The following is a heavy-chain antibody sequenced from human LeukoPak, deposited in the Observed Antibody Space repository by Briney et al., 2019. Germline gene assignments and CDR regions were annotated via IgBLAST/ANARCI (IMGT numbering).Heavy chain of an antibody. CDR1: GFTFSSYS. CDR3: AKDRGDWIVAPWHYYYGMDV. J-gene: IGHJ6*02. V-gene: IGHV3-48*04. D-gene: IGHD3-22*01. CDR2: ISSSSSTI. Sequence: GGSLRLSCAASGFTFSSYSMNWVRQAPGKGLEWVSYISSSSSTIYYADSVKGRFTISRDNAKNSLYLQMNSLRAEDTAVYYCAKDRGDWIVAPWHYYYGMDVWGQGTTVTVSS.